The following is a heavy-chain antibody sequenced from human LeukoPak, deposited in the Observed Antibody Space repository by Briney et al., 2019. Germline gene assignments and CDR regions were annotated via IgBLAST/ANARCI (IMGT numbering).Heavy chain of an antibody. CDR1: GFTFSDHY. CDR3: TTSASSGWYGFVY. J-gene: IGHJ4*02. CDR2: TKNKANSYTT. V-gene: IGHV3-72*01. D-gene: IGHD6-19*01. Sequence: GGSLRLSCAASGFTFSDHYMDWVRQAPGKGLEWVGRTKNKANSYTTQYAASVKGRFTISRDDSKNSLYLQMNSLKTEDTAVYYCTTSASSGWYGFVYWGQGTLVTVSS.